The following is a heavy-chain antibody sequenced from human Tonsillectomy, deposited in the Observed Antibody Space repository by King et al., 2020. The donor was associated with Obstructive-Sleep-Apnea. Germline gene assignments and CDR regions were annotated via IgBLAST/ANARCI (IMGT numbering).Heavy chain of an antibody. J-gene: IGHJ3*02. CDR3: ARPVREGYGDLCAFHI. CDR2: LYYSGST. V-gene: IGHV4-39*07. D-gene: IGHD4-17*01. CDR1: GGSISSSSYY. Sequence: QLQESGPGLVKPSETLSLTCTVSGGSISSSSYYWGWIRQPPGKGLEWIGSLYYSGSTYYNPSLKSRVTISVDTSKNQFSLRLTSVTAADTAVDYWARPVREGYGDLCAFHIWGQGTMVTVSS.